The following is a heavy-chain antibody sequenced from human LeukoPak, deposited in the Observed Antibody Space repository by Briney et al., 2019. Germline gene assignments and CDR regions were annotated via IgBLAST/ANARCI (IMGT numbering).Heavy chain of an antibody. V-gene: IGHV1-46*01. Sequence: ASVKVSCKAFGYTFTSYYMHWVRQAPGQGLEWMGIINPSGGSTSYAQKFQGRVTMTRDTSTSTVYMELSSLRSEDTAVYYCARAPGYCSGGSCYPGVYYYGMDVWGQGTTVTVSS. CDR3: ARAPGYCSGGSCYPGVYYYGMDV. D-gene: IGHD2-15*01. J-gene: IGHJ6*02. CDR1: GYTFTSYY. CDR2: INPSGGST.